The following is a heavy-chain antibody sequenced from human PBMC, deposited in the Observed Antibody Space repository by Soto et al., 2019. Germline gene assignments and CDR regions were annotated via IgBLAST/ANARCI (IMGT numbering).Heavy chain of an antibody. J-gene: IGHJ4*01. Sequence: PSETLSLTCTVSGTSISSGGTFWGWIRQSPGKGLEWMGNMYYDGSTNYNPSLKSRVSMSVDTSKNEISLTLTALTAADTAVYYCARRRYSHGHYYLDQWGHGTLVTVSS. V-gene: IGHV4-39*01. CDR2: MYYDGST. D-gene: IGHD2-15*01. CDR1: GTSISSGGTF. CDR3: ARRRYSHGHYYLDQ.